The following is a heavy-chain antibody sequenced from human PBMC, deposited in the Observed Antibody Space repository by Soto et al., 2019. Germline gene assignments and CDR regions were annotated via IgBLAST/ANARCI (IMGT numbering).Heavy chain of an antibody. Sequence: ASVKVSCKASGGTFSSYAISWVRQAPGQGLEWMGGIIPIFGTANYAQKFQGRVTITADKSTSTAYMELSSLRSEDTAVYYYARANDPSRGSTLMDYYYGMDVWGQGTTVTVSS. D-gene: IGHD2-8*01. CDR2: IIPIFGTA. J-gene: IGHJ6*02. CDR1: GGTFSSYA. CDR3: ARANDPSRGSTLMDYYYGMDV. V-gene: IGHV1-69*06.